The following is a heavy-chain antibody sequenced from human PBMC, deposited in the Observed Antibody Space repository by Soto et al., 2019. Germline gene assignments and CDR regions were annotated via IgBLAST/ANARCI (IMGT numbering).Heavy chain of an antibody. J-gene: IGHJ3*02. V-gene: IGHV1-46*01. CDR3: ARGFSYGIRGSDAFDI. Sequence: GASVKVSCKASGYTFTSYYMHWVRQAPGQGLEWMGIINPSGGSTSYAQKFQGGVTMTRDTSTCTVYMELSSLRSEDTAVYYCARGFSYGIRGSDAFDIWGQGTMVTVSS. D-gene: IGHD3-10*01. CDR1: GYTFTSYY. CDR2: INPSGGST.